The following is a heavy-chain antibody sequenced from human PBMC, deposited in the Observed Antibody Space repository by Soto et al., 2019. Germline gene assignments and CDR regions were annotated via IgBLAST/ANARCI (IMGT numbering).Heavy chain of an antibody. CDR2: IYYSWST. D-gene: IGHD5-12*01. CDR3: ARATSGYDFTALDY. J-gene: IGHJ4*02. CDR1: GGSISSYY. Sequence: SETLSLTCTVSGGSISSYYWSWIRQPPGNVLEWIVYIYYSWSTNYNPSLKSRVTISVDTFKNQFSLKLSSVTAADTAVYYCARATSGYDFTALDYWGQGTLVTVSS. V-gene: IGHV4-59*01.